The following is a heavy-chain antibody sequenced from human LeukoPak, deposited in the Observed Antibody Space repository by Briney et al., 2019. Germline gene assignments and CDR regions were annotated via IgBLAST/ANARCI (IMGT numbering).Heavy chain of an antibody. CDR3: AREDCSSTSCFTDNWFDP. V-gene: IGHV4-59*12. CDR2: IYYTGST. Sequence: SETLSLTCTVSGDSISNYYWTWIRQPPGKGLEWIGYIYYTGSTNYNPSLKSRVTMSVDTSKNQFSLKLSSVTAADTAVYYCAREDCSSTSCFTDNWFDPWGQGTLVTVSS. J-gene: IGHJ5*02. D-gene: IGHD2-2*02. CDR1: GDSISNYY.